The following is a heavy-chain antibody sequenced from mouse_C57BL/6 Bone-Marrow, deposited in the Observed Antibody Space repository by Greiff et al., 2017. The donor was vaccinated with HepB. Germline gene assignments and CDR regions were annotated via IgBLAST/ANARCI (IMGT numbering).Heavy chain of an antibody. Sequence: QVQLKESGAELVRPGASVTLSCKASGYTFTDYEMHWVKQTPVHGLEWIGAIDPETGGTAYNQKFKGKAILTADKSSSTAYMELRSLTSEDSAVYYCTRMYYGSSYPWFAYWGQGTLVTVSA. CDR1: GYTFTDYE. CDR3: TRMYYGSSYPWFAY. CDR2: IDPETGGT. V-gene: IGHV1-15*01. J-gene: IGHJ3*01. D-gene: IGHD1-1*01.